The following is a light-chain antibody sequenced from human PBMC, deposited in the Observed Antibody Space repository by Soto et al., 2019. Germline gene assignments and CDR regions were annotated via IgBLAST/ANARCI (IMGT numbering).Light chain of an antibody. Sequence: DIQMTQSPSALSASVGDRVTITCRASQSISHWLAWYQQKPGRAPKLLIYGTSTLQSGVPSRFSGSGSGTEFTLTITSLQTDDFATYYCQQYNGYSRAFGQGTKVEVK. CDR3: QQYNGYSRA. CDR1: QSISHW. V-gene: IGKV1-5*01. J-gene: IGKJ1*01. CDR2: GTS.